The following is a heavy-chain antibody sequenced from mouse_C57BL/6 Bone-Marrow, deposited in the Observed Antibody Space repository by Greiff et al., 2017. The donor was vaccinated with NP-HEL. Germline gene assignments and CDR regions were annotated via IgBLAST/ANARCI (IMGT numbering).Heavy chain of an antibody. CDR1: GYTFTSYW. V-gene: IGHV1-52*01. D-gene: IGHD2-3*01. Sequence: VQLQQPGAELVRPGSSVKLSCKASGYTFTSYWMHWVKQRPIQGLEWIGNIDPSDSETHYNQKFKDKATLTVDKSSSTAYMQLSSLTSEDSAVYYCEGNDGYLAWFAYWGQGTLVTVSA. CDR2: IDPSDSET. J-gene: IGHJ3*01. CDR3: EGNDGYLAWFAY.